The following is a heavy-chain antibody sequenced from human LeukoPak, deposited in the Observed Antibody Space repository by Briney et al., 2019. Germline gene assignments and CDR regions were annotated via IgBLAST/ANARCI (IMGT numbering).Heavy chain of an antibody. CDR1: GGSIRSGGYS. Sequence: SQTLSLTCAVSGGSIRSGGYSWSWIRQPPGKGLEWTGYIYHSGSTYYNPSLKSRVTISVDRSKNQFSLKLSSVTAADTAVYYCARAHRVVVVSGYSDLWGRGTLVTVSS. V-gene: IGHV4-30-2*01. J-gene: IGHJ2*01. CDR2: IYHSGST. D-gene: IGHD2-15*01. CDR3: ARAHRVVVVSGYSDL.